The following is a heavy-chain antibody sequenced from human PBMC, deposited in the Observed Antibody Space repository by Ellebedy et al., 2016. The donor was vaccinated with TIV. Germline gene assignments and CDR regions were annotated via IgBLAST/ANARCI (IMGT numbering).Heavy chain of an antibody. J-gene: IGHJ4*02. CDR2: INAGNGNT. CDR1: GYTFTSYA. Sequence: ASVKVSXXASGYTFTSYAMHWVRQAPGQRLEWMGWINAGNGNTKYSQKFQGRVTITRDTSASTAYMELSSLRSEDTAVYYCARGVYGGYHQDETPFDYWGQGTLVTVSS. CDR3: ARGVYGGYHQDETPFDY. V-gene: IGHV1-3*01. D-gene: IGHD5-12*01.